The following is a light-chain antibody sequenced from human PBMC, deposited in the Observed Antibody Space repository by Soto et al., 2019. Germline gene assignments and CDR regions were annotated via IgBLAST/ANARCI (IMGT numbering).Light chain of an antibody. Sequence: SALTQPASVSGSPGQSITISCTGSSSDVGAYNFVSWYQHHPGRAPKLILYEVTTRPSGVSSRFSGSKSGNTASLTISGLQADDEATYYCSSYTSTNTPYAFGTGTKVTV. V-gene: IGLV2-14*01. CDR2: EVT. CDR3: SSYTSTNTPYA. CDR1: SSDVGAYNF. J-gene: IGLJ1*01.